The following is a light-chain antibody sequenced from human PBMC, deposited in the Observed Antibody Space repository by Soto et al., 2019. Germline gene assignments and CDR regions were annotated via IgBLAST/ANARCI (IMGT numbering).Light chain of an antibody. Sequence: QAVLTQPPSVSAAPGPKVTSSCSGSSSNIGKNYVSWYQKLPGTAPKLLIYDNNKRPSGIPDRFSGSKSGTSATLGITGLQTGDEADYYCGTWDSSLSAVVFGGGTKLTVL. V-gene: IGLV1-51*01. J-gene: IGLJ2*01. CDR2: DNN. CDR3: GTWDSSLSAVV. CDR1: SSNIGKNY.